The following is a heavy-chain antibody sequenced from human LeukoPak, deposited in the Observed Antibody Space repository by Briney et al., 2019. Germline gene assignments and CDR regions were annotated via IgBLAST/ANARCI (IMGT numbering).Heavy chain of an antibody. D-gene: IGHD6-13*01. CDR2: IYSSGST. Sequence: SETLSLTCTVSGGSISSYYWSWIRQPPGKGLEWIGYIYSSGSTNYNPSLKSRITMSGDTSKNQFSLKMSSVTAADTAVYYCARDSSWLDYWGQGTLVTVSS. V-gene: IGHV4-59*01. J-gene: IGHJ4*02. CDR1: GGSISSYY. CDR3: ARDSSWLDY.